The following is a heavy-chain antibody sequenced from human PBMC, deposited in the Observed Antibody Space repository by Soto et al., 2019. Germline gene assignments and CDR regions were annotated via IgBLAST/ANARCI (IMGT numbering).Heavy chain of an antibody. CDR3: AKEAGYYDFWSGYYFDY. D-gene: IGHD3-3*01. V-gene: IGHV3-30*18. CDR1: GFTFSSYG. CDR2: ISYDGSNK. Sequence: GGSLRLSCAASGFTFSSYGMHWVRQAPGKGLEWVAVISYDGSNKYYADSVKGRFTISRDNSKNTLYLQMNSLRAEDTAVYYCAKEAGYYDFWSGYYFDYWGQGTLVTVSS. J-gene: IGHJ4*02.